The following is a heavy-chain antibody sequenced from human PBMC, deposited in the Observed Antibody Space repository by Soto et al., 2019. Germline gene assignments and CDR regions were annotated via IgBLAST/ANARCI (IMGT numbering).Heavy chain of an antibody. CDR3: VIFHVWGDWADAFDI. J-gene: IGHJ3*02. D-gene: IGHD3-16*01. CDR1: GDSVSSNSAA. Sequence: SETVSLTCAISGDSVSSNSAAWNWIRQSPSRGLEWLGRTYYRSKWYNDYAVSVKSRITINPDTSKNQFSLQLNSVTPEDTAVYYCVIFHVWGDWADAFDILREGTMVTV. V-gene: IGHV6-1*01. CDR2: TYYRSKWYN.